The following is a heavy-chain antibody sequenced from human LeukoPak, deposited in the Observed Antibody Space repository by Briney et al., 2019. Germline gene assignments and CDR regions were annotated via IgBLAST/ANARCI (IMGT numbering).Heavy chain of an antibody. CDR1: GYTFTGYY. CDR3: ARDLDYYGSGSFFNI. V-gene: IGHV1-2*02. Sequence: GASVKVSCKASGYTFTGYYMHWVRQAPGQGLEWMGWINPNSGGTNYAQKFQGRVTMTRDTSITTAYMELSRLRSDDTAVYYCARDLDYYGSGSFFNIWGQGTVVTVSS. CDR2: INPNSGGT. D-gene: IGHD3-10*01. J-gene: IGHJ3*02.